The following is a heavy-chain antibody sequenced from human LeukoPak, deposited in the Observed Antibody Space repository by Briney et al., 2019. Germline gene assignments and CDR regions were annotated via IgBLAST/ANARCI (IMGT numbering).Heavy chain of an antibody. CDR2: ISGSGSST. J-gene: IGHJ2*01. D-gene: IGHD3-22*01. V-gene: IGHV3-23*01. Sequence: PGGSLRLSCAASGFTFSSYAMSWVRQAPGKGLEWVSAISGSGSSTYYADSVKGRFTISRDNSKNTLYLQMNSLRAEDTAVYYCAKVPGYYYDSSGYNWYFDLWGLGTLVTVSS. CDR3: AKVPGYYYDSSGYNWYFDL. CDR1: GFTFSSYA.